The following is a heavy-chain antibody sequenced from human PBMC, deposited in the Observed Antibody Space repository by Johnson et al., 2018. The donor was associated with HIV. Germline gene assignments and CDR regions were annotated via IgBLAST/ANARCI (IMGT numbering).Heavy chain of an antibody. V-gene: IGHV3-13*01. CDR1: GFTFSSYD. D-gene: IGHD6-13*01. J-gene: IGHJ3*02. CDR2: IGTAGDT. CDR3: ARSLSSSWYEGAFDI. Sequence: MQLVESGGGLVQPGGSLRLSCAASGFTFSSYDMHWVRQATGKGLEWVSAIGTAGDTYYPGSVKGRSTISRENAKNSLYLQMNSLRAGDTAVYYCARSLSSSWYEGAFDIWGQGTMVTVSS.